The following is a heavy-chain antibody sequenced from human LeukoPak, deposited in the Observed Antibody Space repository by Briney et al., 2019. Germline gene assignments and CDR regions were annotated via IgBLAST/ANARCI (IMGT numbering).Heavy chain of an antibody. D-gene: IGHD3-22*01. CDR3: ARDRHYYDSSGYYHQPDYYYGMDV. CDR1: GFTFSSYW. Sequence: GGSLRLSCAASGFTFSSYWMSWVRQAPGKGLEWVANIKQDGSEKYYVDSVKGRFTISRDNAKNSLYLQMNSLRAEDTAVYYCARDRHYYDSSGYYHQPDYYYGMDVWGQGTTVTVCS. J-gene: IGHJ6*02. V-gene: IGHV3-7*03. CDR2: IKQDGSEK.